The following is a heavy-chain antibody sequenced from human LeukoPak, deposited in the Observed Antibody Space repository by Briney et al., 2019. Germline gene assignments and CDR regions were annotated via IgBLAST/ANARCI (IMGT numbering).Heavy chain of an antibody. CDR2: MSSSSGLI. Sequence: PGGSLRLSCAASGFTFSRHGMNWVRQAPGKGLEWVSSMSSSSGLIYYGDSVKGRFTVSRDNAKRSLYLQMNSLRADDTAVYYCAREFDGSASGAGYWGQGTLVTVSS. CDR3: AREFDGSASGAGY. CDR1: GFTFSRHG. D-gene: IGHD1-26*01. J-gene: IGHJ4*02. V-gene: IGHV3-21*01.